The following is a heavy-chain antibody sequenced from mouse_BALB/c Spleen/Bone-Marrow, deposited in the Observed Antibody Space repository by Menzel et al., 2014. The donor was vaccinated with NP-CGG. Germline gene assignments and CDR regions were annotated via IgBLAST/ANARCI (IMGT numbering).Heavy chain of an antibody. Sequence: LVESGAELVKPGASVKLSCKASGYTFTRYYMYWIKQRPGQDLEWIGEINLSNGGTHFNEKLKSKATLTVDKSSSTAYMQLSSLTSEDSAVYYCTRSNYGYWYFDVWGAGTTVTVSS. J-gene: IGHJ1*01. CDR1: GYTFTRYY. CDR2: INLSNGGT. V-gene: IGHV1S81*02. CDR3: TRSNYGYWYFDV. D-gene: IGHD1-1*01.